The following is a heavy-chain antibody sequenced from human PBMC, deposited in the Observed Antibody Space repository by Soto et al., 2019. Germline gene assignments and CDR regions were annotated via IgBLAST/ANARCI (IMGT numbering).Heavy chain of an antibody. CDR2: IWYDGSNK. Sequence: GGSLRLSCAASGFTFSSYGMHWVRQAPGKGLEWVAVIWYDGSNKYYADSVKGRFTISRDNSKNTLYLQMNSLRAEDTAVYYCARVHSSGWYGDFQHWGQGTLVTVS. J-gene: IGHJ1*01. CDR3: ARVHSSGWYGDFQH. CDR1: GFTFSSYG. V-gene: IGHV3-33*01. D-gene: IGHD6-19*01.